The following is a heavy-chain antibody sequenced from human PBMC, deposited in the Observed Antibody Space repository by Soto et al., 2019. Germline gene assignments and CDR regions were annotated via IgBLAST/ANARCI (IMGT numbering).Heavy chain of an antibody. CDR1: GDTFSDYY. CDR3: ARGGHVXVVTAALDY. CDR2: VNPSGGHT. Sequence: QVQLMQSGAEVKKPGASVKVSCKASGDTFSDYYIHWVRQAPGQGLEWMGTVNPSGGHTTYSQHFLGRVTMTRDTSTSTLHMGLTSLTSEDTAVYYCARGGHVXVVTAALDYWGQGTLVTVSS. V-gene: IGHV1-46*01. D-gene: IGHD2-21*02. J-gene: IGHJ4*02.